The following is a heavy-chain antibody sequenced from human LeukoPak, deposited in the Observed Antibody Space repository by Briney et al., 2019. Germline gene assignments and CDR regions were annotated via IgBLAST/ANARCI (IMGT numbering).Heavy chain of an antibody. D-gene: IGHD6-19*01. Sequence: PSETLSLTCTVSGGSINSYYWSWIRQPPGKGLEWIGYIYYSGSSHYNPSLKSRVTISVDTSKDQFSLKVSSVTAADTAVYYCARAGIAVAGPALINTFDIWGQGTKVTVSS. CDR3: ARAGIAVAGPALINTFDI. J-gene: IGHJ3*02. CDR2: IYYSGSS. V-gene: IGHV4-59*01. CDR1: GGSINSYY.